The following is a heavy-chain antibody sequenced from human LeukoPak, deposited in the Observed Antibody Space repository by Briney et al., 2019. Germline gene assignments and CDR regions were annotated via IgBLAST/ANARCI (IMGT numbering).Heavy chain of an antibody. D-gene: IGHD1-1*01. J-gene: IGHJ3*02. CDR2: IIPIFGTA. CDR3: AREGRGLSGAFDI. V-gene: IGHV1-69*05. Sequence: GASVNVSCKASGGTFSRYAISWVRQAPGQGLEWMGGIIPIFGTANYAQKFQGRVTITTDESTSTAYMELSSLRSEDTAVYYCAREGRGLSGAFDIWGQGTMVTVSS. CDR1: GGTFSRYA.